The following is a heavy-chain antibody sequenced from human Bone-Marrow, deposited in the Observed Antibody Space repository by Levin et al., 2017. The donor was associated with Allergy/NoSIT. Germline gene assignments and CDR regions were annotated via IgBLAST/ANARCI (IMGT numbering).Heavy chain of an antibody. CDR1: GFTFSSYG. V-gene: IGHV3-33*01. J-gene: IGHJ6*02. CDR3: ARDKIVVVVAATLFHYYYYGMDV. D-gene: IGHD2-15*01. CDR2: IWYDGSNK. Sequence: GESLKISCAASGFTFSSYGMHWVRQAPGKGLEWVAVIWYDGSNKYYADSVKGRFTISRDNSKNTLYLQMNSLRAEDTAVYYCARDKIVVVVAATLFHYYYYGMDVWGQGTTVTVSS.